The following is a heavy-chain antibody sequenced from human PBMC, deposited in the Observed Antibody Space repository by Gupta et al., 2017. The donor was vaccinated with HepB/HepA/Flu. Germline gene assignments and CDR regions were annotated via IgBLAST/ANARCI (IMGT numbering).Heavy chain of an antibody. D-gene: IGHD6-19*01. J-gene: IGHJ4*02. CDR2: TYYRSKWYN. CDR3: ARDQFAVNSFDF. V-gene: IGHV6-1*01. CDR1: GDSVSSHSAA. Sequence: QVQLQQSGPGLVKPSQTLSLPCAISGDSVSSHSAAWNWIRQAPSRGLEGLGRTYYRSKWYNDYAVYVKSRITINPDISKNQYSLQLNSVTPEDTAVYYCARDQFAVNSFDFWGQGTLVTVSS.